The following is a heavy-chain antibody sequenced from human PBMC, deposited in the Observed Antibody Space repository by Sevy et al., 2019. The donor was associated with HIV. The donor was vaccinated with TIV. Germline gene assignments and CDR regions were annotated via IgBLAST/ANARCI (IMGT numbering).Heavy chain of an antibody. CDR2: IYSGGST. Sequence: GGSLRLSCAASGFTVSSNYMSWVRQAPGKGLEWVSVIYSGGSTYYADSVKGRFTISRDNSKNTLYLQMTSLRAEDTAVYYCAREAWQQLVQDYYYGMDVWGQGTTVTVSS. CDR1: GFTVSSNY. CDR3: AREAWQQLVQDYYYGMDV. D-gene: IGHD6-13*01. V-gene: IGHV3-53*01. J-gene: IGHJ6*02.